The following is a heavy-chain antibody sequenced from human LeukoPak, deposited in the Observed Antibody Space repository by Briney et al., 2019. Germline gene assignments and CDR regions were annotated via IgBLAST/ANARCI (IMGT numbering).Heavy chain of an antibody. D-gene: IGHD3-22*01. CDR3: ARRAYYYDSSGYYYFFDY. Sequence: GESLKISCKGSGYSFTSYWIGWVRQMPGKGLEWKGIIYPGDSDTRYSPSFQGQVTISADKSISTAYLQWSSLKASDTAMYYCARRAYYYDSSGYYYFFDYWGQGTLVTVSS. J-gene: IGHJ4*02. V-gene: IGHV5-51*01. CDR1: GYSFTSYW. CDR2: IYPGDSDT.